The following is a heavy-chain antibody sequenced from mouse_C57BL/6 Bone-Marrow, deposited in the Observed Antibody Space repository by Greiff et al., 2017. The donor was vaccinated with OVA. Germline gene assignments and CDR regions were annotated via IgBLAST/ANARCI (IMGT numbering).Heavy chain of an antibody. CDR3: TPIYYYGWFAY. CDR1: VFTIKDDY. J-gene: IGHJ3*01. Sequence: DVQLQPSWAELVRPGASVKLSCTASVFTIKDDYMHWVKQRPEQGLEWIGWIDPENGDTEYASTFQSKTTITADTSSNTAYLQLSSLTSEDTAVYYCTPIYYYGWFAYWGQGTLVTVSA. D-gene: IGHD1-1*01. V-gene: IGHV14-4*01. CDR2: IDPENGDT.